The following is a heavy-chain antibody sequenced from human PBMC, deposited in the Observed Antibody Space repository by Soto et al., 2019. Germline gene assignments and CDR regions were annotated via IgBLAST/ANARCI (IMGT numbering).Heavy chain of an antibody. CDR2: ISYDGSNK. J-gene: IGHJ6*02. D-gene: IGHD4-17*01. Sequence: GRSLRLSCAASGFTFSSYGMHWVRQAPGKGLEWVAVISYDGSNKYYADSVKGRFTISRDNSKNTLYLQMNSLRAEDTAVYYCARAGIKSTAVTDYYYYYYGMDVWGQGT. CDR3: ARAGIKSTAVTDYYYYYYGMDV. V-gene: IGHV3-30*03. CDR1: GFTFSSYG.